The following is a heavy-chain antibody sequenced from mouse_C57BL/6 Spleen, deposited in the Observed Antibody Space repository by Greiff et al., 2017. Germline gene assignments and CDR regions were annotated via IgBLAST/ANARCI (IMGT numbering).Heavy chain of an antibody. J-gene: IGHJ2*01. V-gene: IGHV1-15*01. CDR3: SSGGSFYFDY. CDR1: GYTFTDYE. Sequence: QVQLKQSGAELVRPGASVTLSCKASGYTFTDYEMHWVKQTPVHGLEWIGAIDPETGGTAYNQKFKGKAILTADKSSSTAYMELRSLTSEDSAVYYCSSGGSFYFDYWGQGTTLTVSS. CDR2: IDPETGGT.